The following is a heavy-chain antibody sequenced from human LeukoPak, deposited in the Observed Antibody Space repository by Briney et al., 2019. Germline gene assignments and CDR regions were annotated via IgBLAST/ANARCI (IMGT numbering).Heavy chain of an antibody. CDR2: ISSSGSTI. Sequence: GGSLRLSCAVSGLSVTTDYINWIRQAPGKGLEWVSYISSSGSTIYYADSVKGRFTISRDNAKNSLYLQMNSLRAEDTAVYYCARGVVEDYYYYYMDVWGKGTTVTVSS. CDR1: GLSVTTDY. CDR3: ARGVVEDYYYYYMDV. J-gene: IGHJ6*03. D-gene: IGHD2-15*01. V-gene: IGHV3-11*01.